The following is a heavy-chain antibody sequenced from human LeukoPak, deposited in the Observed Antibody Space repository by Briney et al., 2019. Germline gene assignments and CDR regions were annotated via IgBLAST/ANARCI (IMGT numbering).Heavy chain of an antibody. CDR1: GGSISSSSYY. CDR2: ITDSGST. V-gene: IGHV4-39*07. Sequence: SETLSLTCTVSGGSISSSSYYWGWIRQSPGKGLEWIGEITDSGSTNYNPSLKSRVTISVDTAKSLFSLRVTSVTAADTAVYYCARKMRSNSWHRGWFDPWGQGTLVTVSS. J-gene: IGHJ5*02. D-gene: IGHD6-13*01. CDR3: ARKMRSNSWHRGWFDP.